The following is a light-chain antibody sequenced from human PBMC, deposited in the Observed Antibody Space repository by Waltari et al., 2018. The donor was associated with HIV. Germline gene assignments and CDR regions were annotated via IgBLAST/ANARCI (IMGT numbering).Light chain of an antibody. V-gene: IGLV1-44*01. CDR2: TNN. CDR3: AAWDDSVNGWV. CDR1: TSNIGSNT. Sequence: QSVLTQPPSASETPGQRVTISCSGSTSNIGSNTVNWYQQLPGTAPKLLIYTNNQRPPGGPDRFAGSKYGTSASLASSGLQSEDEAHYYCAAWDDSVNGWVFGGGTKLTVL. J-gene: IGLJ3*02.